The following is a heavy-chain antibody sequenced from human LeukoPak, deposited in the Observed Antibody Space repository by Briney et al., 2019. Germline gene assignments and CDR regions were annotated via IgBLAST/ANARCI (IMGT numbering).Heavy chain of an antibody. J-gene: IGHJ4*02. Sequence: GGSLRLSCAASGFTFSDYYMSWIRQAPGKGLEWVSYISSRSSAIYYADSVKGRFTTSRDNAKNSLYLQMNSLRAEDTAVYYCARETGSGSYLLDYWGQGTLVTVSS. CDR2: ISSRSSAI. D-gene: IGHD1-26*01. CDR3: ARETGSGSYLLDY. CDR1: GFTFSDYY. V-gene: IGHV3-11*01.